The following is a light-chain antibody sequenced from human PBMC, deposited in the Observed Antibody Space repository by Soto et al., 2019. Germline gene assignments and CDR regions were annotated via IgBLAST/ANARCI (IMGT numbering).Light chain of an antibody. V-gene: IGKV3-20*01. Sequence: EIVLTQSPATLPLSPGERATLSCRASQSVSSYLAWYQHRPGQAPRLLIYAASSRATGIPVRFSGSGSGTDFTLSISRLAPEDFALYYCQHYGSSSWTFGQGTKVDIK. CDR3: QHYGSSSWT. CDR1: QSVSSY. J-gene: IGKJ1*01. CDR2: AAS.